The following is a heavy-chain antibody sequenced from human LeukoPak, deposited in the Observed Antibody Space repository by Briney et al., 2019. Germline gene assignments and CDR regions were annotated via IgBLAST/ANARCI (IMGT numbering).Heavy chain of an antibody. V-gene: IGHV1-18*01. J-gene: IGHJ3*02. D-gene: IGHD3-16*01. CDR3: AEDRVGAPPGDWEYLGASNCFDI. CDR1: GYTFNRYG. CDR2: IGTYNGNT. Sequence: GASVKVSCKASGYTFNRYGVNWVRQAPGQGLESMGWIGTYNGNTNLAQKFKGRVTMTTDTATSTAYMELKSLRLDDTAVYYCAEDRVGAPPGDWEYLGASNCFDIWGQGTMASVSS.